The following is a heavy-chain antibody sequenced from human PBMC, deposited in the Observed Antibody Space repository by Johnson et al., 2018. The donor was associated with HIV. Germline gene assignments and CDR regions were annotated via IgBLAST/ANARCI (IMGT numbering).Heavy chain of an antibody. CDR3: ARTGDYGIDAFDI. V-gene: IGHV3-66*01. Sequence: VQLVESGGGVVQPGRSLRLSCGASGFTVSSNYMTWVRQAPGKGLDWVSVIYSGSNTYYADSVKGRFTISRDNSKNTLYLQINSLRAEDTAVYFCARTGDYGIDAFDIWGQGTMVTVSS. CDR1: GFTVSSNY. CDR2: IYSGSNT. J-gene: IGHJ3*02. D-gene: IGHD4-17*01.